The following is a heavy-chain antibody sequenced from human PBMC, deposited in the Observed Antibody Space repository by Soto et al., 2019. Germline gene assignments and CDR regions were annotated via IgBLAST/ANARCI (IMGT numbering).Heavy chain of an antibody. CDR1: GFTFSLYG. CDR3: AKDQFSSGWQYYYYGMDV. Sequence: SLRLSCAASGFTFSLYGMHWVRQAPGKWLEWVAVISYYGSNKYYKDSVKGRFTISRDNSKNTLYLQMNSLRAEDTAVYYCAKDQFSSGWQYYYYGMDVWGQGTTVPVYS. J-gene: IGHJ6*02. CDR2: ISYYGSNK. D-gene: IGHD6-19*01. V-gene: IGHV3-30*18.